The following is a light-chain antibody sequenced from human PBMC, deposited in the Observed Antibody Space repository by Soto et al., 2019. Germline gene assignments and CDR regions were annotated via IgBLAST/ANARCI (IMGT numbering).Light chain of an antibody. CDR1: ETVSSYL. CDR2: SAS. V-gene: IGKV3-20*01. CDR3: QRYGG. Sequence: DIVLTQSPVTLSLSPGDRATLSCRASETVSSYLLWYQQKPGQAPRLLIYSASSRATGIPDRFSGSGSGTDFTLTISRLEPEDFAVYYCQRYGGFGQGTKVDIK. J-gene: IGKJ1*01.